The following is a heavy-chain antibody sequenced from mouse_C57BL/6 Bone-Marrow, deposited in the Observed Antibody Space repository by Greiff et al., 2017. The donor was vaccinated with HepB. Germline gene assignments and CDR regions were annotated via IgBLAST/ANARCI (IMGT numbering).Heavy chain of an antibody. Sequence: EVKVVESGEGLVKPGGSLKLSCAASGFTFSSYAMPWVRQTPEKRLEWVAYISSGGDYIYYAETVKGRFTISRDNARNTLYLHMSRLKSEDTAMYYCTCGQLRPCLFAYWCRGTLVTVSA. CDR3: TCGQLRPCLFAY. CDR1: GFTFSSYA. J-gene: IGHJ3*01. D-gene: IGHD3-2*02. CDR2: ISSGGDYI. V-gene: IGHV5-9-1*02.